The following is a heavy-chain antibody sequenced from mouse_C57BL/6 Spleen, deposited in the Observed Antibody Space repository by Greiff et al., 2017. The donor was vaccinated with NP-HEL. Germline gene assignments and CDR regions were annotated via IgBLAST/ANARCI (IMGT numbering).Heavy chain of an antibody. CDR1: GYTFTSYW. CDR3: ARHYYGSSSFDY. V-gene: IGHV1-55*01. D-gene: IGHD1-1*01. J-gene: IGHJ2*01. Sequence: QVQLQQPGAELVKPGASVKMSCKASGYTFTSYWITWVKQRPGQGLEWIGDIYPGSGSTNYNEKFKSKATLTVDTSSSTAYMQLSSLTSEDSAVYYCARHYYGSSSFDYWGQGTTLTVSS. CDR2: IYPGSGST.